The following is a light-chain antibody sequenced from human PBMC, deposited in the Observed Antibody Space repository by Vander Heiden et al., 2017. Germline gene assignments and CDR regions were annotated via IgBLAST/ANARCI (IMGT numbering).Light chain of an antibody. CDR3: GTWEV. V-gene: IGLV1-51*01. CDR2: DKN. J-gene: IGLJ2*01. Sequence: QSVLTQPPSVSAAPGQKGTISCSGSSSNIGNNYVSWYQQPPGTAPKLLIYDKNKRPSGIPDRFSGSKSGTSATLGITGLQTGDEADYYCGTWEVFGGGTKLTVL. CDR1: SSNIGNNY.